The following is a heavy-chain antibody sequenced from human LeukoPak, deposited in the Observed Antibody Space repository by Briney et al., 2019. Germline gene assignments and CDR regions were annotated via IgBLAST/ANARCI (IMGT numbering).Heavy chain of an antibody. Sequence: GGSLRLSCAASGFTVTSNYMNWVRQAPGKGLEWVSVIYSGGATYYADSVKGRFTISRDNSKTTLYLQMNSLRAEDTAVYYCAKDPLTFGGVPSYFDSWGQGTLVTVSS. J-gene: IGHJ4*02. CDR3: AKDPLTFGGVPSYFDS. D-gene: IGHD3-16*01. CDR1: GFTVTSNY. CDR2: IYSGGAT. V-gene: IGHV3-53*01.